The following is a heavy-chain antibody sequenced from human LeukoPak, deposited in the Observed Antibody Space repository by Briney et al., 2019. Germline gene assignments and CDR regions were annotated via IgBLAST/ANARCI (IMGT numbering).Heavy chain of an antibody. J-gene: IGHJ2*01. Sequence: PSETLSLTCAVDGGSFSGYYWSWIRQPPGKGLEWIGEINHSGSTKYNPSLKSRVTISVDTSKNQFSLKVSSMTAADTAVYYCARAPQSVYGTHWYFDLWGRGTLVTVSS. V-gene: IGHV4-34*01. D-gene: IGHD5/OR15-5a*01. CDR3: ARAPQSVYGTHWYFDL. CDR1: GGSFSGYY. CDR2: INHSGST.